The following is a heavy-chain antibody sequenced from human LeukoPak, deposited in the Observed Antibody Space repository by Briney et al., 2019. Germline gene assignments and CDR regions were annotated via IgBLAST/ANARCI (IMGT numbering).Heavy chain of an antibody. D-gene: IGHD3-22*01. CDR2: IYSGGST. CDR1: GFTVSSNY. V-gene: IGHV3-53*01. CDR3: ARDHSSGIFDY. J-gene: IGHJ4*02. Sequence: GGSLRLSCAASGFTVSSNYMSWVRQAPGKGLEWVSVIYSGGSTYYAGSVKGRFTISRDNSKNTLYLQMNSLRAEDTAVYYCARDHSSGIFDYWGQGTLVTVSS.